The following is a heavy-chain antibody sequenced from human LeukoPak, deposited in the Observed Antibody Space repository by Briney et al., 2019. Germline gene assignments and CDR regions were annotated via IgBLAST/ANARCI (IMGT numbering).Heavy chain of an antibody. CDR1: GYTFTGYY. Sequence: ASVKVSCKASGYTFTGYYMHWVRQAPGQGLEWMGWINPNSGGTDYAQKFQGRVTMTRDTSISTAYMELSRLRSDDTAVYYCARVRGWELEYDYWGQGTLVTVSS. CDR3: ARVRGWELEYDY. CDR2: INPNSGGT. D-gene: IGHD1-26*01. V-gene: IGHV1-2*02. J-gene: IGHJ4*02.